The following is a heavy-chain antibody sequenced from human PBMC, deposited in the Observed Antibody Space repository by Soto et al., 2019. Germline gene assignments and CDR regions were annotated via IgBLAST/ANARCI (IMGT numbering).Heavy chain of an antibody. V-gene: IGHV3-53*01. CDR1: GFSVSSNY. D-gene: IGHD1-26*01. Sequence: PGGSLRLSCAISGFSVSSNYLSWVRQAPGKGLEWVSVHYSGGSTYYADSVQGRFTISRDKSNNTLYLQMRRVRAEDTAVYFCARHRHPRGTVGATSPLDPWGQGTQDTVSS. CDR2: HYSGGST. CDR3: ARHRHPRGTVGATSPLDP. J-gene: IGHJ5*02.